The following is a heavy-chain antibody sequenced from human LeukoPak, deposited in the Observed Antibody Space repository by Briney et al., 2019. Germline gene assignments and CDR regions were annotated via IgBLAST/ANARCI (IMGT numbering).Heavy chain of an antibody. J-gene: IGHJ4*02. Sequence: GGSLRLSCAASGFTFSSYWMNWARQAPGKGLEWVASINHNGNVNYYVDSVKGRFTISRDNAKNSLYLQMSNLRAEDTALYFCARGKSGFTFGSLDSWGQGTLVTVSS. CDR1: GFTFSSYW. CDR2: INHNGNVN. D-gene: IGHD5-18*01. CDR3: ARGKSGFTFGSLDS. V-gene: IGHV3-7*03.